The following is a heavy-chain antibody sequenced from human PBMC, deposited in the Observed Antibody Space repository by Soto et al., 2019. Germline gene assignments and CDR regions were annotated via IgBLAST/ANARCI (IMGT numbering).Heavy chain of an antibody. V-gene: IGHV1-46*01. Sequence: ASVKVSCKASGYTFTSYYMHWVRQAPGQGLEWMGIINPSGGSTSYAQKFQGRVTMTRDTSTSTVYMELSSLRSEDTAVYYCAREWLVATIPYYYGMDVWGQGITVTVSS. J-gene: IGHJ6*02. D-gene: IGHD5-12*01. CDR3: AREWLVATIPYYYGMDV. CDR2: INPSGGST. CDR1: GYTFTSYY.